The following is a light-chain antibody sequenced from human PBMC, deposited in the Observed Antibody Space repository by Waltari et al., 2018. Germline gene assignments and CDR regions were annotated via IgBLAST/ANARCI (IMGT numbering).Light chain of an antibody. J-gene: IGKJ2*01. Sequence: DIQMTQSPYSLSASVGERVNITCQTSQDIGTLLNWYQQKPGKAPKLLMSGVSDSETGVPSRFSGSGSGTHFIFTVSSLQPEDVATYFCQQYKTLPYTFGQGTRLDIK. V-gene: IGKV1-33*01. CDR2: GVS. CDR3: QQYKTLPYT. CDR1: QDIGTL.